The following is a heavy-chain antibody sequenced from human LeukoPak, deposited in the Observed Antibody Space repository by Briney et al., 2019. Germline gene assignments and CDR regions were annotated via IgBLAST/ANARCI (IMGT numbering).Heavy chain of an antibody. CDR3: ARRRYYDGSGYLG. CDR1: GDSVSRSDSY. CDR2: IYYSGRT. Sequence: PSETLSLTCSVSGDSVSRSDSYWDWIRQPPGKGLEWIGTIYYSGRTYYSQSLKSRVTMSVDPSNNQFSLNLRSVTAADTAVYYCARRRYYDGSGYLGWGQGTLLSVSS. V-gene: IGHV4-39*01. J-gene: IGHJ1*01. D-gene: IGHD3-22*01.